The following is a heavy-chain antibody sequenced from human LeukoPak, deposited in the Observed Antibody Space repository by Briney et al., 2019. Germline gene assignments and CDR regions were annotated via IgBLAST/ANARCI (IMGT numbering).Heavy chain of an antibody. CDR2: TYYRSEWLE. V-gene: IGHV6-1*01. CDR3: ARGSSWYDY. D-gene: IGHD6-13*01. J-gene: IGHJ4*02. CDR1: RDSVSSHSAA. Sequence: SQTLSLTCAISRDSVSSHSAAWNWIRHSPSRGLEWLGRTYYRSEWLEDYAVSVKSRISISPDTSKNQFSLQLDAVTPEDTAVYYCARGSSWYDYWGQGTLVTVSS.